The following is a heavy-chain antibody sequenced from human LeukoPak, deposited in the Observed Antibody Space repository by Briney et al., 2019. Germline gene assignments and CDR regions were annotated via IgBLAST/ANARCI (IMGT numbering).Heavy chain of an antibody. J-gene: IGHJ3*02. Sequence: SETLSLTCAVYGGSFSGYYWSWIRQPPGKGLEWIGEINHSGSTNYNPSLKRGGTISVDTSKNQFSLKLISVTAADTAVYYCARVGKPNFTVVVAAHAAFAIWGQGTMVTVSS. D-gene: IGHD2-15*01. CDR2: INHSGST. CDR1: GGSFSGYY. V-gene: IGHV4-34*01. CDR3: ARVGKPNFTVVVAAHAAFAI.